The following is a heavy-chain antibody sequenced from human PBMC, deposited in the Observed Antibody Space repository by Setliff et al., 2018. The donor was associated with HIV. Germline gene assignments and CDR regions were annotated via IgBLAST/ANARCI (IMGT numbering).Heavy chain of an antibody. CDR1: GYTFTGYY. V-gene: IGHV1-8*03. Sequence: ASVKVSCKASGYTFTGYYMHWVRQAPGQGLEWMGWMNPDSGNTGSAQNFQGRLTITWNTSISTAYMELGSLGFDDTAVYYCARGGEGMALYPDYWGQGTLVTVSS. D-gene: IGHD3-10*01. CDR2: MNPDSGNT. J-gene: IGHJ4*02. CDR3: ARGGEGMALYPDY.